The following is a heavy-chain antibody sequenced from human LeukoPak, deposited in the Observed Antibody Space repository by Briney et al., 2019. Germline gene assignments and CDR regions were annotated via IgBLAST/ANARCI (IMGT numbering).Heavy chain of an antibody. D-gene: IGHD6-19*01. CDR1: GYTFTSHH. CDR2: INPSGGST. CDR3: ASPIAVAGPPDY. V-gene: IGHV1-46*01. J-gene: IGHJ4*02. Sequence: GASVKVSCKASGYTFTSHHMHWVRQAPGQGLEWMGIINPSGGSTSYAQKFQGRVTMTRDMSTSTVYMELSSLRSEDTAVYYCASPIAVAGPPDYWGQGTLVTVSS.